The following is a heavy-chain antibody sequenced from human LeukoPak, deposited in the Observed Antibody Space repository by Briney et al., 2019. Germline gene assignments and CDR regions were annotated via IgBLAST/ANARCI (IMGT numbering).Heavy chain of an antibody. Sequence: SETLSPTCTVSGGSISSYYWSWIRQPPGKGLEWIGYIYYSGSTNYNPSLKSRVTISVDTSKNQFSLKLSSVTAADTAVYYCASTAPSSGWSRRFDYWGQGTLVTVSS. CDR1: GGSISSYY. CDR2: IYYSGST. CDR3: ASTAPSSGWSRRFDY. J-gene: IGHJ4*02. V-gene: IGHV4-59*01. D-gene: IGHD6-19*01.